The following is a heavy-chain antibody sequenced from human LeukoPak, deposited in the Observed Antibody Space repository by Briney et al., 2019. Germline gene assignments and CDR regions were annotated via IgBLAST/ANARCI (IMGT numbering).Heavy chain of an antibody. J-gene: IGHJ4*02. CDR1: GFTFSSYG. Sequence: GGSLRLSCAASGFTFSSYGMHWVRQAPGKGLEWVAVISYDGSNKYYADSVKGRFTISRDNSKNTLYLQMNSLRAEDTAVYYCARAGLLWFGEFNPTFDYWGQGTLVTVSS. V-gene: IGHV3-30*03. D-gene: IGHD3-10*01. CDR2: ISYDGSNK. CDR3: ARAGLLWFGEFNPTFDY.